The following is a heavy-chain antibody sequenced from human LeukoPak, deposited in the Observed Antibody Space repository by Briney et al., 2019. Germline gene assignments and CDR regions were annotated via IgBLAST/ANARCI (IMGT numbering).Heavy chain of an antibody. CDR3: ARRAYYDSSGYYYYFDY. CDR2: IYPGDSDT. V-gene: IGHV5-51*01. CDR1: GYSFTSYW. J-gene: IGHJ4*02. D-gene: IGHD3-22*01. Sequence: GESLKISCKGSGYSFTSYWIGWVRQMPGKGLEWMGIIYPGDSDTRYSPSFQCQVAISADKSISTAYLQWSSLKASDTAMYYCARRAYYDSSGYYYYFDYWGQGTLVTVSS.